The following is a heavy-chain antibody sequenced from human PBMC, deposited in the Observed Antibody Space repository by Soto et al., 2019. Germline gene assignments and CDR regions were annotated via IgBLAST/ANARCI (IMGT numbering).Heavy chain of an antibody. D-gene: IGHD6-6*01. Sequence: PSETLSLTCTVSGGSISSYYWIWIRQPAGKGLEWIGRIYTSGSTNYNPSLESRVTMSVDTSKNQFSLKLSSVTAADTAVYYCARSIAARQPAFDIWGQGTMVTVSS. CDR3: ARSIAARQPAFDI. CDR1: GGSISSYY. CDR2: IYTSGST. J-gene: IGHJ3*02. V-gene: IGHV4-4*07.